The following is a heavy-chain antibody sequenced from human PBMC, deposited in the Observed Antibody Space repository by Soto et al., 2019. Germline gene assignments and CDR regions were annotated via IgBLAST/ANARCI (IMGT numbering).Heavy chain of an antibody. CDR2: ISYDGSNK. CDR3: ARDLDYYYYGMDV. CDR1: GFTFSSYA. V-gene: IGHV3-30-3*01. J-gene: IGHJ6*02. Sequence: QVQLVESGGGVVQPGRSLRLSCAASGFTFSSYAMHWVRQAPGKGLEWVAVISYDGSNKYYADSVKGRFTISRDNSKNTLYLQMNSLRAEDTAVYYCARDLDYYYYGMDVWGQGTTVTVSS.